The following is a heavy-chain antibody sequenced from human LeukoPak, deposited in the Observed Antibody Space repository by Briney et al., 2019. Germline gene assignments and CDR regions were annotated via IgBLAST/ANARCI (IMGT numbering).Heavy chain of an antibody. V-gene: IGHV4-4*09. Sequence: SETLSLTCTVSGVSMSAYQWSWVRQSPEKGLEWIGCINTKGETSYNPSLKSRVTTSVDTSKSQFSLRLTSVTAADTAVYYCATSNDAKIAPFDHWGQGVPVTVSS. CDR2: INTKGET. D-gene: IGHD2-21*01. J-gene: IGHJ4*02. CDR3: ATSNDAKIAPFDH. CDR1: GVSMSAYQ.